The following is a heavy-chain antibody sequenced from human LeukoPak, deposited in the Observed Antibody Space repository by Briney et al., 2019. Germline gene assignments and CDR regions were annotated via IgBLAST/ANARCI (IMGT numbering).Heavy chain of an antibody. CDR1: GFTVSSNY. D-gene: IGHD1-7*01. J-gene: IGHJ3*02. CDR2: ISGSGGST. Sequence: GGSLRLSCAASGFTVSSNYMSWVRQAPGKGLEWVSAISGSGGSTYYADSVKGRFTISRDNSKNTLYLQMNSLRAEDTAVYYCAKDRGAGTRPDAFDIWGQGTMVTVSS. CDR3: AKDRGAGTRPDAFDI. V-gene: IGHV3-23*01.